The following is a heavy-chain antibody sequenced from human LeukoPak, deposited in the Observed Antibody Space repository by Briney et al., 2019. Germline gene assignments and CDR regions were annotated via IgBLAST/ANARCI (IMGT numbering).Heavy chain of an antibody. Sequence: GESLKISCKGSGYIFSTYWIGWVRQMPGKGLGWMGIIYPGDSDTRYSPSFQGQVTISADKSITTAYLQWSSLKASDTAMYYCARVGYSGSYFGAFDIWGQGTRVTVSS. J-gene: IGHJ3*02. CDR3: ARVGYSGSYFGAFDI. CDR2: IYPGDSDT. D-gene: IGHD1-26*01. CDR1: GYIFSTYW. V-gene: IGHV5-51*01.